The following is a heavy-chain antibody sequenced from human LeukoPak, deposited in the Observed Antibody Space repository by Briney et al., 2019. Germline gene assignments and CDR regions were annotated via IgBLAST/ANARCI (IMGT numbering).Heavy chain of an antibody. D-gene: IGHD5-24*01. J-gene: IGHJ2*01. CDR1: GGSFSGYY. V-gene: IGHV4-34*01. CDR2: INHSGST. Sequence: SETLSLTCAVYGGSFSGYYWSWIRQPPGKGLEWIGEINHSGSTNYNPSLKSRVTISVDTSKNQFSLKLSSVTAADTAVYYCARGRIEGYNGPWYFDLWGRGTLVTASS. CDR3: ARGRIEGYNGPWYFDL.